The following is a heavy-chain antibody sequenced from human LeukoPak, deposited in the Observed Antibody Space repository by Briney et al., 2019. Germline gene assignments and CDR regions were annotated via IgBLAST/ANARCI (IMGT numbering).Heavy chain of an antibody. CDR3: TSYSGSYPYYFDY. D-gene: IGHD1-26*01. V-gene: IGHV3-49*04. CDR2: IRSKAYGGTT. CDR1: GFTFGDYA. Sequence: GGSLRLSCTASGFTFGDYAMSWVRQAPGKGLEWVGFIRSKAYGGTTEYAASVKGRFTISRDDSKSIAYLQMNSLKTEDTAVYYCTSYSGSYPYYFDYWGQGTLVTVSS. J-gene: IGHJ4*02.